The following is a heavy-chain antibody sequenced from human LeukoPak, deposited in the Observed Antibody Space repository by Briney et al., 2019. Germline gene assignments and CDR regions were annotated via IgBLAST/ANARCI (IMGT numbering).Heavy chain of an antibody. V-gene: IGHV1-46*01. J-gene: IGHJ4*02. CDR2: INPSGGST. CDR1: GYTFTSYY. D-gene: IGHD3-3*01. Sequence: ASVKVSCKASGYTFTSYYMHWVRQAPGQGLEWMGIINPSGGSTSYAQKFQGRVTITRDMSTSTVYMELSSLRSEDTAVYYCARDRNYDFWSGYYTGYFDYWGQGTLVTVSS. CDR3: ARDRNYDFWSGYYTGYFDY.